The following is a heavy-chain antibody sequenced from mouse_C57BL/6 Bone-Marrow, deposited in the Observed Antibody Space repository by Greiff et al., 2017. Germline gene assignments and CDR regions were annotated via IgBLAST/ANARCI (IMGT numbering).Heavy chain of an antibody. Sequence: QVQLQQPGAELVKPGASVKLSCKASGYTFTSYWMQWVKQRPGQGLEWIGEIDPSDSYTNYNQKFKGKATLTVDTSSSTAYMQLSSLTSEDSAVYYCARSGLRRGYYAIDYWGQGTSVTVAS. J-gene: IGHJ4*01. CDR3: ARSGLRRGYYAIDY. CDR1: GYTFTSYW. V-gene: IGHV1-50*01. CDR2: IDPSDSYT. D-gene: IGHD2-2*01.